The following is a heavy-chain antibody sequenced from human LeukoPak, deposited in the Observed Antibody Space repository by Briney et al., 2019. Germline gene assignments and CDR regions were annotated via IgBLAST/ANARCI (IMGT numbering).Heavy chain of an antibody. Sequence: GGSLRLSCAASGFTFSSYAMSWVRQAPGKGLEWVSAISGSGGSTHYADSVKGRFTISRDNSKNTLYLQMNSLRAEDTAVYYCAKSRYYDSSGYSWGFDYWGQGTLVTVSS. J-gene: IGHJ4*02. CDR2: ISGSGGST. D-gene: IGHD3-22*01. CDR3: AKSRYYDSSGYSWGFDY. V-gene: IGHV3-23*01. CDR1: GFTFSSYA.